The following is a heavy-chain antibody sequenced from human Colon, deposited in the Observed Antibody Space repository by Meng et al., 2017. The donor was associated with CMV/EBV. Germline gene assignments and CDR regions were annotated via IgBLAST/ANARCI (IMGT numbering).Heavy chain of an antibody. Sequence: SETLSLTCTVSGGSISSSSYYWGWIRRPPGKGLEWIGSIYYSGSTYYNPSLKSRVTISVDTSKNQFSLKLSSVTAADTAVYYCARSYGDYEGWFDPWGQGTLVTVSS. V-gene: IGHV4-39*07. CDR1: GGSISSSSYY. D-gene: IGHD4-17*01. CDR3: ARSYGDYEGWFDP. CDR2: IYYSGST. J-gene: IGHJ5*02.